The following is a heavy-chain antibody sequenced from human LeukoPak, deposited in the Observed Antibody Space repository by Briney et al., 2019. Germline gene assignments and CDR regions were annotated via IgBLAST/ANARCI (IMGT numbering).Heavy chain of an antibody. J-gene: IGHJ4*02. V-gene: IGHV3-48*02. CDR1: GLTFSRYN. CDR3: ARILEGDDY. Sequence: GGSLRLSCAASGLTFSRYNMNWVRQAPGKGLEWISYISSGSSTIYYADSVKGRFTISRDNAKNSLYLQMNSLRDEDTAVYYCARILEGDDYWGQGTLVTVSS. D-gene: IGHD3-16*01. CDR2: ISSGSSTI.